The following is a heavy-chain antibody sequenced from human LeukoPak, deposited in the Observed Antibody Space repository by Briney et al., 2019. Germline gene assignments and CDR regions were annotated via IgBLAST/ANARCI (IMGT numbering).Heavy chain of an antibody. CDR1: GFTFNSYA. J-gene: IGHJ4*02. Sequence: GGSLRLPCAASGFTFNSYAMNWVRQAPGKGLEWVSTISGSSGSTYYADSVKGRFTISRDSSKNTLYLQMNSLRAEDTAVYYCAKGWFTIDYWGQGTLVTVSS. D-gene: IGHD3-10*01. CDR2: ISGSSGST. V-gene: IGHV3-23*01. CDR3: AKGWFTIDY.